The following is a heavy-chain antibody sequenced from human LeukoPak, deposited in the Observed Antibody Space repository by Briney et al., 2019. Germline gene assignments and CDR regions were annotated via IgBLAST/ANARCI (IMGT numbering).Heavy chain of an antibody. CDR3: TRDPNALDY. CDR1: GFTFSTYS. V-gene: IGHV3-48*02. CDR2: ITSSSSTR. Sequence: PGGSLRLSCAASGFTFSTYSMNWVRQAPGKGLEWVSYITSSSSTRHYADSVQGRFTISRDNAENSLYLQMDSLRDEDTAMYYCTRDPNALDYWGQGTLVTVSS. J-gene: IGHJ4*02.